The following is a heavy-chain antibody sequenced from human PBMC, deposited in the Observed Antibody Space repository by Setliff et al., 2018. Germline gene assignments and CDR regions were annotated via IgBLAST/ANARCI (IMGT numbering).Heavy chain of an antibody. CDR1: GYTFTYRY. J-gene: IGHJ6*02. D-gene: IGHD3-22*01. Sequence: ASVKVSCKASGYTFTYRYLHWVRQAPGQGLEWMGWINPNSGGTNYAQKFQGWVTMTRDTSISTAYMELGRLRSDDTAVYYCARVRSSGSKGMDVWGQGTTVTVSS. CDR3: ARVRSSGSKGMDV. CDR2: INPNSGGT. V-gene: IGHV1-2*04.